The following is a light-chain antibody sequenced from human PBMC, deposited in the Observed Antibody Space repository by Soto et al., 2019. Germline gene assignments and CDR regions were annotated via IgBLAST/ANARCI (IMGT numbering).Light chain of an antibody. CDR1: QSVSYSSNNQNF. CDR2: WAS. CDR3: QQYYSTPYT. Sequence: DIVMTQSPDSLAVSLGERATINCKSSQSVSYSSNNQNFLVWYQQKPGQPPKLLISWASTRESGVPDRFSGSGSATDFTLTISSLQAEDVAVYYCQQYYSTPYTFGQGTKLEIK. J-gene: IGKJ2*01. V-gene: IGKV4-1*01.